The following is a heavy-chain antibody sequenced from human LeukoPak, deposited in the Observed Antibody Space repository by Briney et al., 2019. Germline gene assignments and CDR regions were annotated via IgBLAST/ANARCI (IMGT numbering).Heavy chain of an antibody. CDR1: GYSISSGYY. D-gene: IGHD3-22*01. CDR2: IYHSGST. J-gene: IGHJ3*01. Sequence: SETLSLTCTVSGYSISSGYYWGWIRQPPGKGLEWIGSIYHSGSTYYNPSLKSRVTISRDTSKNQISLRLSSVTAADTAVFFCARDWGFYYDSSGPRGQVDYWGQGTMVTVSS. CDR3: ARDWGFYYDSSGPRGQVDY. V-gene: IGHV4-38-2*02.